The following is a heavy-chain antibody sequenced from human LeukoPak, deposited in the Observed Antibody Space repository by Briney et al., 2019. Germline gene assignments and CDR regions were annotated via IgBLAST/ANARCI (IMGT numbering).Heavy chain of an antibody. CDR2: INPSGGST. CDR3: ARSTHLLRYFDWRLTYNTYGMDV. Sequence: APVKVSCKASGYTFTSYYMHWVRQAPGQGLEWMGIINPSGGSTSYAQKFQGRVTIARDTSASTAYMELSSLRSEDTAVYYCARSTHLLRYFDWRLTYNTYGMDVWGQGTTVTVSS. J-gene: IGHJ6*02. CDR1: GYTFTSYY. V-gene: IGHV1-46*01. D-gene: IGHD3-9*01.